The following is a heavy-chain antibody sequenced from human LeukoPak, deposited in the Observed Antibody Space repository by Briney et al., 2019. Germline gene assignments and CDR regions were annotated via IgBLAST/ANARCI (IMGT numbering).Heavy chain of an antibody. CDR2: IYYSGST. V-gene: IGHV4-59*01. CDR1: GGSISSYY. J-gene: IGHJ6*03. Sequence: PSETLSLTCTVSGGSISSYYWSWLRQPPGKGLEWIGYIYYSGSTNYNPSLKRRVTISVDTSKNQFPLKLSSVTAADTAVYYCARVEEGYGSGRRENYYYYYMDVWGKGTTVTISS. D-gene: IGHD3-10*01. CDR3: ARVEEGYGSGRRENYYYYYMDV.